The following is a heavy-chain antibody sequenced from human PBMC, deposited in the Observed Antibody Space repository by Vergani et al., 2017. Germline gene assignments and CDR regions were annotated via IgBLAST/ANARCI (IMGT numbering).Heavy chain of an antibody. CDR3: ASDREGWDIVVVPAATATYGMDV. D-gene: IGHD2-2*01. J-gene: IGHJ6*02. Sequence: QVQLVQSGAEVKKPGSSVKVSCKASGGTFSSYAISWVRQAPGQGLEWMGRIIPIFGTANYAQKFQGRVTITADESTSTAYMELSSLRSEDTAVYYCASDREGWDIVVVPAATATYGMDVWGQGTTVTVSS. V-gene: IGHV1-69*18. CDR1: GGTFSSYA. CDR2: IIPIFGTA.